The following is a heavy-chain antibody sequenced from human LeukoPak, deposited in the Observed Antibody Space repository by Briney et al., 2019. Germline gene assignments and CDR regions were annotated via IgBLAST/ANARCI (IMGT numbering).Heavy chain of an antibody. V-gene: IGHV4-4*02. D-gene: IGHD6-13*01. CDR3: ARRFSSSWETYYHYGMDV. CDR1: GGSISSSNW. J-gene: IGHJ6*04. CDR2: IYHSGST. Sequence: PSETLSLTCAVSGGSISSSNWWSWVRQPPGKGLEWIGEIYHSGSTNYDPSLKSRVTISVDKSKNQFSLKLSSVTAADTAVYYCARRFSSSWETYYHYGMDVWGKGTTVTVSS.